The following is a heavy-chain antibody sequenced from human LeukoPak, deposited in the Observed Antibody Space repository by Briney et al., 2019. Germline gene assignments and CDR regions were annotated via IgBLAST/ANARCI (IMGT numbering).Heavy chain of an antibody. Sequence: PGGSLRLSCAASGFTFSSYWMHWVRQAPGKGLEWVSAISGSGGSTYYADSVKGRFTISRDNSKNTLYLQMNSLRAEDTAVYYCAKFPGGSYSYYFDYWGQGTLVTVSS. CDR3: AKFPGGSYSYYFDY. CDR1: GFTFSSYW. CDR2: ISGSGGST. J-gene: IGHJ4*02. V-gene: IGHV3-23*01. D-gene: IGHD1-26*01.